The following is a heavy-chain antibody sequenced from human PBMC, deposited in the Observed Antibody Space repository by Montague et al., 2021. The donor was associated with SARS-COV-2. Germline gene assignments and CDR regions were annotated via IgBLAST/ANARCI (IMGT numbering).Heavy chain of an antibody. J-gene: IGHJ5*02. CDR2: ISYNGRT. D-gene: IGHD1-1*01. CDR3: TRLALLVAGGIGCFDP. V-gene: IGHV4-39*01. CDR1: GDSISTSTFY. Sequence: SETLSLTCSVSGDSISTSTFYWGWIRQSPGKGLEWIGTISYNGRTFYNPSLRSRLTISVDLSENQFSLKLNSVTAADTAVYYCTRLALLVAGGIGCFDPWGQGTLVTVSS.